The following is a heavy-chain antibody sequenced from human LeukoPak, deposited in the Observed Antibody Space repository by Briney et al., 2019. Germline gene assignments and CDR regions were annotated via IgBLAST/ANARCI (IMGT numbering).Heavy chain of an antibody. D-gene: IGHD3-16*02. J-gene: IGHJ2*01. Sequence: SETRSLTGTVTGGSMNDYYWTWIRQPPGKGLEWIGYIYYSGSTNYNPSLKSRVTISVDTSKNQFSLKLSSVTAADTAVYYCARGDGDDYVWGSYRRRYFDLWGRGTLVTVSS. CDR2: IYYSGST. CDR1: GGSMNDYY. V-gene: IGHV4-59*01. CDR3: ARGDGDDYVWGSYRRRYFDL.